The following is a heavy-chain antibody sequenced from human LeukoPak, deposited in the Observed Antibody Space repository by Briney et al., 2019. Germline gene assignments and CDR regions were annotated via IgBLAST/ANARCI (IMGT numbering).Heavy chain of an antibody. CDR2: IWNDGNDK. CDR1: GFTFSSYG. D-gene: IGHD3-10*01. J-gene: IGHJ4*02. Sequence: GGSLRLSCEASGFTFSSYGMHWVHQAPGKGLERVAGIWNDGNDKYYADSVKGRFIISRDNSKNTLYLQMNSLRAEDTAVYYCARDNSGSFSFVDYWGQGTLVTVSS. CDR3: ARDNSGSFSFVDY. V-gene: IGHV3-33*01.